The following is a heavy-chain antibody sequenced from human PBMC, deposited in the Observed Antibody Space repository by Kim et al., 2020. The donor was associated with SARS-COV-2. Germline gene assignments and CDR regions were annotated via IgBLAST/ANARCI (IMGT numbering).Heavy chain of an antibody. CDR1: GFTFSSYG. V-gene: IGHV3-33*05. Sequence: GGSLRLSCAASGFTFSSYGMHWVRQAPGKGLEWVAVISYDGSNKYYADSVKGRFTISRDNSKNTLYLQMNSLRAEDTAVYYCARGGSGSYLRAEYFQHWGQGTLVTVSS. CDR3: ARGGSGSYLRAEYFQH. J-gene: IGHJ1*01. D-gene: IGHD3-10*01. CDR2: ISYDGSNK.